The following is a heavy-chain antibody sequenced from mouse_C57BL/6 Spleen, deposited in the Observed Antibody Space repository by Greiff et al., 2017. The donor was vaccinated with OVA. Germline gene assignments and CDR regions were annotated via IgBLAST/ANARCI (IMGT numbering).Heavy chain of an antibody. V-gene: IGHV1-53*01. Sequence: VQLQQPGPDLVKPGASVQLSCKASGYTFTSYWMHWVKQRPGQGLEWIGNINPSNGGTNYNEKFKSKATLTVDNSSSPAYMQLSSLTSEDSAVYCGARSVRSRYSDVWGTGTTVTVSS. CDR2: INPSNGGT. CDR1: GYTFTSYW. CDR3: ARSVRSRYSDV. J-gene: IGHJ1*03.